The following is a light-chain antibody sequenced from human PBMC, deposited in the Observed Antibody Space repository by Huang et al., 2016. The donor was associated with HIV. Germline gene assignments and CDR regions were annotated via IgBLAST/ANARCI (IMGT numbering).Light chain of an antibody. Sequence: IQLTQSPSFLTASVGDRVTITCRASQGISSYLGWYQQRPGKAPKFLIYAASTLQSGVPSRFSGSGSGTDFTLTISLLQPEDFATYYCQQFNSYPWTFGPGTKVEIK. CDR3: QQFNSYPWT. V-gene: IGKV1-9*01. J-gene: IGKJ1*01. CDR2: AAS. CDR1: QGISSY.